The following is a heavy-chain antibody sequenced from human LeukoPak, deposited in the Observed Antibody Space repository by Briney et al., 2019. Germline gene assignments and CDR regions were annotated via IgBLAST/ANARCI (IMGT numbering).Heavy chain of an antibody. CDR3: ARSSTNPRSNWFDP. V-gene: IGHV1-18*01. CDR2: ISAYNGNT. J-gene: IGHJ5*02. Sequence: GASVKVSCKASDHTFTSYGISWVRQAPGQGLEWMGWISAYNGNTNYAQKLQGRVTMTTDTSTSTAYMELRSLRSDDTAVYYCARSSTNPRSNWFDPWGQGTLVTVSS. CDR1: DHTFTSYG. D-gene: IGHD2-2*01.